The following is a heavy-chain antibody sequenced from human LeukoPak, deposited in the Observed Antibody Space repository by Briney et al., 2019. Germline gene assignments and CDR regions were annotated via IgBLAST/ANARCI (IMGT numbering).Heavy chain of an antibody. D-gene: IGHD3-22*01. CDR1: GFTFSSYS. Sequence: GGSLRLSCAASGFTFSSYSMNWVRQAPGKGLEWVSSISSSSSYIYYADSAKGRFTISRDNAKNSLYLQMNSLRAEDTAVYYCARDQKGYYDSSGYSPSHYGMDVWGQGTTVTVSS. CDR2: ISSSSSYI. V-gene: IGHV3-21*01. J-gene: IGHJ6*02. CDR3: ARDQKGYYDSSGYSPSHYGMDV.